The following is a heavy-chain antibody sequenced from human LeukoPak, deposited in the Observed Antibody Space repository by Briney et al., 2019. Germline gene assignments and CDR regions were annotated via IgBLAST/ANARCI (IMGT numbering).Heavy chain of an antibody. V-gene: IGHV3-66*01. J-gene: IGHJ4*02. CDR3: ATETDEY. CDR2: IYSGGGT. D-gene: IGHD2-21*02. Sequence: QPGGSLRLSCAASGFTLSSSYISWVRQAPGKGLEWVSVIYSGGGTYYADSVKGRFTISRDNSKNTVYLQMNSLRVEDTAVYYCATETDEYWGQGTLVTVSS. CDR1: GFTLSSSY.